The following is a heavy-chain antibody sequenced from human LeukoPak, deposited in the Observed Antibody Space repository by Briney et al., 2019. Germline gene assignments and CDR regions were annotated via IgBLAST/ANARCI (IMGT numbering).Heavy chain of an antibody. Sequence: GGSLRLSCAASGFTFDDYGMSWVRQAPGKGLEWVSGINWNGGSTGCEDSVKGRFTISRDNAKNSLYLQMNSLRAEDTALDHCARDRGYYDSSGLMDVWGKGTTVTISS. CDR3: ARDRGYYDSSGLMDV. V-gene: IGHV3-20*01. J-gene: IGHJ6*04. CDR2: INWNGGST. D-gene: IGHD3-22*01. CDR1: GFTFDDYG.